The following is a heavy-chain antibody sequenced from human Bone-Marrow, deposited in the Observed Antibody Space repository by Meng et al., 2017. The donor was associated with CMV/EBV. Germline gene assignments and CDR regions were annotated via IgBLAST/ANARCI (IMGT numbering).Heavy chain of an antibody. J-gene: IGHJ3*02. CDR3: ASHLFYDSSGYYYVEGAFDI. Sequence: GESLKISCAASGFTFSSYSMNWVRQAPGKGLEWVSSISSSSSYMYYADSVKGRFTISRDNAKNSLYLQMNSLRAEDTAVYYCASHLFYDSSGYYYVEGAFDIWGQGTMVTVSS. D-gene: IGHD3-22*01. CDR2: ISSSSSYM. CDR1: GFTFSSYS. V-gene: IGHV3-21*01.